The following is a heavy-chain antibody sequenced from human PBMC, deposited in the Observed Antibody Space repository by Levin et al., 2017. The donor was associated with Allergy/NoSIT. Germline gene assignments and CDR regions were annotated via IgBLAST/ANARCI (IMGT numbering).Heavy chain of an antibody. CDR3: MCSVTPDS. Sequence: PLGSLRLSCAASGFTFSGSAMHWVRQASGKGLEWVGRIRSKANSYATADSASVPGRFTISRDDSKNTAYLQMNSLKTEDTAVYYCMCSVTPDSWGQGTLVTVP. V-gene: IGHV3-73*01. CDR2: IRSKANSYAT. D-gene: IGHD3-10*02. CDR1: GFTFSGSA. J-gene: IGHJ4*02.